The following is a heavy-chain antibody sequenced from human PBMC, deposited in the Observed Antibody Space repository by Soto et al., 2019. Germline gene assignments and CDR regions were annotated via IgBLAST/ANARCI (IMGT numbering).Heavy chain of an antibody. V-gene: IGHV3-33*01. D-gene: IGHD5-12*01. J-gene: IGHJ6*02. CDR1: GFTFSSYG. CDR2: IWYDGSNK. Sequence: GGSLRLSCAASGFTFSSYGMHWVRQAQGKGLEWMAVIWYDGSNKYYADSVKGRFTISRDNSKNTLYLQMNSLRAEDTAVYYCARELGDGYNYNYYYGMDVWGQGTTVTVSS. CDR3: ARELGDGYNYNYYYGMDV.